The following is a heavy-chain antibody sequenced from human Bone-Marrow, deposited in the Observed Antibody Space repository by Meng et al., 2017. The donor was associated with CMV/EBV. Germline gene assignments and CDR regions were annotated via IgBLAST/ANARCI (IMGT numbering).Heavy chain of an antibody. CDR2: ISYDGRNK. V-gene: IGHV3-30*04. Sequence: GESLKISCAASGFSFSRYVIHWVRQAPGKGLEWLAVISYDGRNKYYGDSVKGRITISRDNSKNTVYLQMNSLRTEDTAVYYCARDLWSHLTSGSYFYNGMDVWGQGTLVTVSS. CDR1: GFSFSRYV. CDR3: ARDLWSHLTSGSYFYNGMDV. J-gene: IGHJ6*02. D-gene: IGHD1-26*01.